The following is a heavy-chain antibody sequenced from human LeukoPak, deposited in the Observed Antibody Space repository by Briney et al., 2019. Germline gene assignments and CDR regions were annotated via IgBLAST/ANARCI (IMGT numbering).Heavy chain of an antibody. D-gene: IGHD6-19*01. CDR1: GGTFSKYT. V-gene: IGHV1-69*13. CDR2: ITPLFGTA. CDR3: ARDQRSSWYGGYSSGWYSAVDWFDP. J-gene: IGHJ5*02. Sequence: SVKVSCKASGGTFSKYTISWVRQRPGQGLEWMGGITPLFGTANYAQKFQGRVTITADESASTAYMELSSLRSEDTAVYYCARDQRSSWYGGYSSGWYSAVDWFDPWGQGTLVTVSS.